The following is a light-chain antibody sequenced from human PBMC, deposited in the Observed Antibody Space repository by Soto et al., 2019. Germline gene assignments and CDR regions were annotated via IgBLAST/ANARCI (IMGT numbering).Light chain of an antibody. CDR1: QSVNKH. J-gene: IGKJ3*01. V-gene: IGKV3-11*01. Sequence: EIVLTQSPATLSVSPGERATLSCRASQSVNKHLAWYQHRPGQAPRLLIYDTSYRAAGIPARFSGSGSGTDFTLTISSLEHEDLAVYYCQQRGTFGRGTKVDIX. CDR3: QQRGT. CDR2: DTS.